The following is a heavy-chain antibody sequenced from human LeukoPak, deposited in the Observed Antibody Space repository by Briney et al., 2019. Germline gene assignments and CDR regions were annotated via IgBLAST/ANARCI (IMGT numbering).Heavy chain of an antibody. V-gene: IGHV3-21*01. Sequence: PGGSLRLSCAASGFTFSSYSMNWVRQAPGKGLEWVSAISGSGGSTYYADSVKGRFTISRDNAKNSLYLQMNSLRAEDTAVYYCARDVGSGSPRGLYYFDYWGQGTLVTVSS. CDR1: GFTFSSYS. CDR2: ISGSGGST. J-gene: IGHJ4*02. CDR3: ARDVGSGSPRGLYYFDY. D-gene: IGHD3-10*01.